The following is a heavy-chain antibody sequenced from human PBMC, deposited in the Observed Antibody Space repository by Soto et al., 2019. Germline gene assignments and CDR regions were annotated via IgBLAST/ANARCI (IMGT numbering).Heavy chain of an antibody. CDR2: IKSKVEGGAT. D-gene: IGHD6-19*01. CDR3: ATDLPTAGAGELDY. CDR1: GFTFSNAW. Sequence: ELPLVESGGGFVEPGGSLRLSCAASGFTFSNAWMNWVRQAPGKGLEWIGHIKSKVEGGATDYVAPVKGRFSISRDDSKNTVYLQMNSLKTEDTAVYYCATDLPTAGAGELDYWGQGTLVTVSS. V-gene: IGHV3-15*01. J-gene: IGHJ4*02.